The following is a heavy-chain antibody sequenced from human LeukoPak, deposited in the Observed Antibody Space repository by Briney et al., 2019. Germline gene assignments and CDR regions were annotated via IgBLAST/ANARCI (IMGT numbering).Heavy chain of an antibody. J-gene: IGHJ4*02. V-gene: IGHV5-51*01. CDR2: IYPGDSDT. CDR3: ARHGITMVRGALGTSDY. CDR1: GYSFTNYW. D-gene: IGHD3-10*01. Sequence: GESLKISCKASGYSFTNYWIGWVRQMPGKGLEWMGIIYPGDSDTRYSPSFQGQVTISADKSISTAYLQWSTLKASDTAMYYCARHGITMVRGALGTSDYWGQGTLVTVSS.